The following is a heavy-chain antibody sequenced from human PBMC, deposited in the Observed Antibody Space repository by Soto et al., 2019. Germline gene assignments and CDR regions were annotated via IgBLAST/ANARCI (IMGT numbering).Heavy chain of an antibody. D-gene: IGHD6-19*01. CDR3: AYSTGWYRHDV. Sequence: QVQLQESGPGLVKPSGTLSLTCAVSGDSISSSRWCTWVRQPPGKGLEWIGDIFHSGDTNYNPSLKSRAVISVDKSQNHFSLKVSSVTAADTAVYYCAYSTGWYRHDVWGQGTLVTVSS. V-gene: IGHV4-4*02. CDR1: GDSISSSRW. CDR2: IFHSGDT. J-gene: IGHJ3*01.